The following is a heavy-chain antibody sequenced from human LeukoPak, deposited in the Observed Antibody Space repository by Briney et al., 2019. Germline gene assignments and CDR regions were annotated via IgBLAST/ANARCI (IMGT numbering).Heavy chain of an antibody. Sequence: ASAKVSCKTSGYTLATYYMHWVRQAPEQGHEWMGIINPSGGTTNYAQKFQGRVTMTRDTSTTTLYMELSSLRSEDTAVYYCARGRPGSGWSFDYWGQGTLVTVSS. V-gene: IGHV1-46*01. CDR1: GYTLATYY. CDR3: ARGRPGSGWSFDY. CDR2: INPSGGTT. D-gene: IGHD6-19*01. J-gene: IGHJ4*02.